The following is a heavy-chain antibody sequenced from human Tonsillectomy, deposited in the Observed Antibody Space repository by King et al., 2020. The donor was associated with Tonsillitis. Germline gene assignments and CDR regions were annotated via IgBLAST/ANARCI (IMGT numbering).Heavy chain of an antibody. CDR2: IYSGGTT. Sequence: EVQLVESGGGLVQPGGSLRLSCAVSGFTVSSPYINWVRQAPGKGLEWVSVIYSGGTTYYADSVKGRFTISRDDSKSTVYLQMNRLRGEDTAVYYCARDPSSDIQLYAFDIWGQGTMVTVSS. CDR3: ARDPSSDIQLYAFDI. D-gene: IGHD2-2*01. J-gene: IGHJ3*02. CDR1: GFTVSSPY. V-gene: IGHV3-53*04.